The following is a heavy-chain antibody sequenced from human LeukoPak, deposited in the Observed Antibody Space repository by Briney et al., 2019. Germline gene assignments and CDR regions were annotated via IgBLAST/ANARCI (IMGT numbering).Heavy chain of an antibody. J-gene: IGHJ6*03. CDR3: ARGRGVITPLEYYYYMDV. V-gene: IGHV1-2*02. CDR2: INPNSGGT. D-gene: IGHD3-10*01. Sequence: GASVKVSCKASGYTFTGYYMHWVRQAPGQGLEWMGWINPNSGGTNYAQKFQGRVTMTRDTSISTAYMELSRLRSDDTAVYYCARGRGVITPLEYYYYMDVWGKGTTVTVSS. CDR1: GYTFTGYY.